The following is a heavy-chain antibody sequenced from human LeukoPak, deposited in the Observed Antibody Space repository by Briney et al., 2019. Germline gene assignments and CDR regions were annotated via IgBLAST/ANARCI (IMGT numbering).Heavy chain of an antibody. V-gene: IGHV3-9*01. CDR3: AKDANPHFYAMDV. CDR2: ISWNSGTI. CDR1: GFTFSSYA. Sequence: GGSLRLSCAASGFTFSSYAMHWVRQAPGKGLEWVSGISWNSGTIEYADSVKGRFTISRDNAKNSLYLHMNSLSSEDTALYYCAKDANPHFYAMDVWGQGTTVTVSS. J-gene: IGHJ6*02.